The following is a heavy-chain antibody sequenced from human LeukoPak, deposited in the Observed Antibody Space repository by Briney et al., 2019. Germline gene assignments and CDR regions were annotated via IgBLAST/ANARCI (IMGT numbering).Heavy chain of an antibody. CDR1: GYTFTTYD. D-gene: IGHD2-21*01. CDR3: ARGGDYCGLGDY. CDR2: MNPNSGNT. V-gene: IGHV1-8*03. J-gene: IGHJ4*02. Sequence: ASVKVSFKASGYTFTTYDINWVRQAAGQGLEWMGWMNPNSGNTGYAQKFQGRVTITRDTSISTAYMELRTLRSDDTAVYYCARGGDYCGLGDYWGQGTLVTVSS.